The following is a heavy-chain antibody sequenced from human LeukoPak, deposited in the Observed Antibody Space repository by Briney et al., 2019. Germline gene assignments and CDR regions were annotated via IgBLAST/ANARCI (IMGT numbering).Heavy chain of an antibody. CDR3: ARLGSSSWPGWFDP. Sequence: PSETLSLTCTVSGGSISSSSYYWGWIRQPPGKGLEWIGSIYYSGSTYYNPSLKSRVTISVDTSKNQFSLKLSSVTAADTAVYYCARLGSSSWPGWFDPWGQGTPVTVSS. CDR1: GGSISSSSYY. J-gene: IGHJ5*02. D-gene: IGHD6-13*01. V-gene: IGHV4-39*01. CDR2: IYYSGST.